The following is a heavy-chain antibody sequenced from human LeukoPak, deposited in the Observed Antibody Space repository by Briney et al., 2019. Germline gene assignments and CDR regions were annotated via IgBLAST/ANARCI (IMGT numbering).Heavy chain of an antibody. V-gene: IGHV4-59*01. CDR1: GGSISSYY. CDR3: ARVPYYYDSGGAFDV. D-gene: IGHD3-22*01. Sequence: SETLSLTCTVSGGSISSYYWSWIRQPPGKGLEWIGYIYYRGSTSYNPSLKSRVTISVDTSKNQFSLKLSSVTAADTAVYFCARVPYYYDSGGAFDVWGLGTMVTVSS. CDR2: IYYRGST. J-gene: IGHJ3*01.